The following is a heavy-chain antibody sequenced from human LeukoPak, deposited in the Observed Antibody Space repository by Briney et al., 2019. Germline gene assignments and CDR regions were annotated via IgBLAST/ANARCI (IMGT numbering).Heavy chain of an antibody. J-gene: IGHJ3*02. CDR3: ARRNDFDI. Sequence: PETLSLTCTVSGGSISGFHWNWIRQPPGKGLEWIGYIYYSGRTNSNPSLKSRVTVSVDTSKNQFNLRLPAVTAADTAMYYCARRNDFDIWGPGTMVTVSS. CDR1: GGSISGFH. CDR2: IYYSGRT. V-gene: IGHV4-59*08.